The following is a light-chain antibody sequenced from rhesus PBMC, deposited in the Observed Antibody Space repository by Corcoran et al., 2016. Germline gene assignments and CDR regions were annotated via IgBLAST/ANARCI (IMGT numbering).Light chain of an antibody. CDR3: LQYASSHLT. CDR2: KAS. CDR1: QGISRW. Sequence: DIQMTQSPSSLSASVGDKVTITCRASQGISRWLAWYQQKPGKAPKARIYKASRLKSGVPSRFSGRVSGTDFTLTISSLRPADFATYHYLQYASSHLTFGGGTKVELK. V-gene: IGKV1-22*01. J-gene: IGKJ4*01.